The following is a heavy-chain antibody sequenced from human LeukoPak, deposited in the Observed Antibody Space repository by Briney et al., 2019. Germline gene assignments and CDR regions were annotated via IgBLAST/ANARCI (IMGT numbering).Heavy chain of an antibody. J-gene: IGHJ3*02. CDR2: INHSGST. CDR3: CLQVGDDI. Sequence: PSETLSLTCAVYGGSFSGYYWSWIRQPPGKGLEWIGEINHSGSTNYNPSLKSRVTISVDTSKNQFSLKLSSVTAADTAVYYCCLQVGDDIWGQGTMVTVSS. D-gene: IGHD4-17*01. CDR1: GGSFSGYY. V-gene: IGHV4-34*01.